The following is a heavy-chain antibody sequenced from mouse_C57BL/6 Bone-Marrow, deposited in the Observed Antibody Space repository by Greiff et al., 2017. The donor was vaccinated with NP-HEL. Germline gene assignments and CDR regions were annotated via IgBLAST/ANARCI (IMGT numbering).Heavy chain of an antibody. CDR2: IDPSGSYT. D-gene: IGHD1-1*01. CDR1: GYTFTSYW. V-gene: IGHV1-59*01. Sequence: VRLQQPGAELVRPGTSVKLSCKASGYTFTSYWMHWVKQRPGQGLEWIGVIDPSGSYTNYNQKFKGKATLTVDTSSSTSYMQLSSLTSEDSADYYCARERVDYYGSEYGGRGTTLTVSA. J-gene: IGHJ2*01. CDR3: ARERVDYYGSEY.